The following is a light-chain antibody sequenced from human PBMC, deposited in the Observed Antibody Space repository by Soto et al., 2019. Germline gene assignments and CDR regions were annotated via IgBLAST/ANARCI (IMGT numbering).Light chain of an antibody. CDR3: AAWDDSLHAVV. CDR1: SSNIGSNT. CDR2: SND. J-gene: IGLJ2*01. V-gene: IGLV1-44*01. Sequence: QSVLTQPPSASGTPGQRVTIPCSGSSSNIGSNTVNWYQQLPGTAPKLLISSNDQRPSGVPDRFSGSKSGTSASLAISGLQSDDESDYYCAAWDDSLHAVVFGGGTKLTVL.